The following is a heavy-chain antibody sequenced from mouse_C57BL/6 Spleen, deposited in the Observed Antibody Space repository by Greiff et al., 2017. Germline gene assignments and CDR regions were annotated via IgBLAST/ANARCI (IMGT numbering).Heavy chain of an antibody. D-gene: IGHD2-1*01. CDR2: IDPEDGET. J-gene: IGHJ3*01. V-gene: IGHV14-2*01. CDR3: AREALLPWFAY. Sequence: VQLQQSGAELVKPGASVKLSCTASGFNIKDYYMHWVKQGTEQGLEWIGRIDPEDGETKYAPKFQGKATITADPSSNTAYLQLSSLTSEDTAVYYCAREALLPWFAYWGQGTLVTVSA. CDR1: GFNIKDYY.